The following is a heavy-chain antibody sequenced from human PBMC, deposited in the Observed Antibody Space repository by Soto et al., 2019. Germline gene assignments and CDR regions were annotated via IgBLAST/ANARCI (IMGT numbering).Heavy chain of an antibody. J-gene: IGHJ4*02. V-gene: IGHV3-48*03. CDR1: GFTFSSYE. D-gene: IGHD3-16*02. CDR2: ISSSGSTI. CDR3: GRCRIKVWGSDRRSSFDY. Sequence: GGSLRLSCAASGFTFSSYEMNWVRQAPGKGLEWVSYISSSGSTIYYADSVKGRFTISRDNDKNSLYLQMNSLRAEDTAVYYCGRCRIKVWGSDRRSSFDYWGQGTLVTVSS.